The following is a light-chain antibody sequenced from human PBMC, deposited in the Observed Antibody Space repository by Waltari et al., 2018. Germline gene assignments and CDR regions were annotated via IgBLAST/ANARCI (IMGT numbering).Light chain of an antibody. CDR3: QQYDGSVVT. CDR2: GAS. Sequence: EIVLTQSPGTLSVSPGERVTVSCRASQTITGSWLTWYHQKPGKAPRLLIDGASNRAPGIPDRFSGSGSGTDFTLTISRLEPEDSAVYYCQQYDGSVVTFGGGTKVEIK. J-gene: IGKJ4*01. CDR1: QTITGSW. V-gene: IGKV3-20*01.